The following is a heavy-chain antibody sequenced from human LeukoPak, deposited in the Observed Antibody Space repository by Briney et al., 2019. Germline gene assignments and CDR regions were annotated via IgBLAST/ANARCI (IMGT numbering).Heavy chain of an antibody. J-gene: IGHJ6*03. CDR2: IIPIFGTA. CDR1: GGTFSSYA. V-gene: IGHV1-69*05. CDR3: ARDSSSSWSERYYYYYMDV. Sequence: SVKVSCKASGGTFSSYAISWVRQAPGQGLEWMGGIIPIFGTANYAQKFQGRVTMTRDTSTSTVYMELSSPRSEDTAVYYCARDSSSSWSERYYYYYMDVWGKGTTVTISS. D-gene: IGHD6-13*01.